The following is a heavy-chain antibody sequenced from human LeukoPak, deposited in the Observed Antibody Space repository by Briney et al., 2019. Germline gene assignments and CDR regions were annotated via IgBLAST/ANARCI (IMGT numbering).Heavy chain of an antibody. D-gene: IGHD2-2*01. V-gene: IGHV3-23*01. CDR1: GFTFSSYG. Sequence: GGSLRLSCAASGFTFSSYGMTWVRQGPGKGLEWVSTISSSGYNTYYADSVQGRFTISRDNSKNTLYLQMNSLRVEDTALYYCARYCSSTSCYRYWGQGTLVTVSS. J-gene: IGHJ4*02. CDR3: ARYCSSTSCYRY. CDR2: ISSSGYNT.